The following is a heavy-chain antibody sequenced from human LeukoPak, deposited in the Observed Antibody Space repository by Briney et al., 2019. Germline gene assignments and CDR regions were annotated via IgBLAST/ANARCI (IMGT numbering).Heavy chain of an antibody. Sequence: GGSLRLSCAASGFTFSNAWMNWVRQAPGKGLEWVGRIRSKADGGTTDYAAPVKGRFTILRDDSKNTLYLQLNSLTTEDTAPYYCTNQYFDFWGQGTLVTVSS. CDR3: TNQYFDF. CDR1: GFTFSNAW. V-gene: IGHV3-15*01. CDR2: IRSKADGGTT. J-gene: IGHJ4*02.